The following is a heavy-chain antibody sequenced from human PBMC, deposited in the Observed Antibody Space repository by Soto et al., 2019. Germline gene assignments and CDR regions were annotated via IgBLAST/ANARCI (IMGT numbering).Heavy chain of an antibody. D-gene: IGHD6-13*01. Sequence: QVQLQQWGAGLLKPSETLSLTCAVYGGSFNIYYWSWIRQPPGEGLGWIGEIDHSGSTNYNPSLKSRVTISVDTSKNQFSLKLSSVTAADTAVYYCARNRNRQQLVNFYYYGLDVWGQGTTVTVSS. CDR2: IDHSGST. V-gene: IGHV4-34*01. CDR3: ARNRNRQQLVNFYYYGLDV. J-gene: IGHJ6*02. CDR1: GGSFNIYY.